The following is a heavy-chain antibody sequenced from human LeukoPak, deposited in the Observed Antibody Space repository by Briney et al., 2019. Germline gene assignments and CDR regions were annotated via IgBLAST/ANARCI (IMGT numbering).Heavy chain of an antibody. D-gene: IGHD1-1*01. Sequence: GGSLRLSCAASGFTFNTYTMNWVRQAPGKGLEWVSYISGSSGIIDYADSVRGRFTISRDNAKNSLYLQMNSLRAEDTAVYYCAREGWNDAGYFDYWGQGTLVTVSS. CDR2: ISGSSGII. CDR3: AREGWNDAGYFDY. CDR1: GFTFNTYT. V-gene: IGHV3-48*01. J-gene: IGHJ4*02.